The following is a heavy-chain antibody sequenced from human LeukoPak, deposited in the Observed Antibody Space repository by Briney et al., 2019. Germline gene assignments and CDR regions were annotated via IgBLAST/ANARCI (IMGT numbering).Heavy chain of an antibody. CDR2: TYYSGST. Sequence: NPSETLSLTCTVSGGSVSSGNYYWSWIRQPPGKGLDWIVYTYYSGSTNYNPSLKSRVTISVDTSKNQFSLRLSSVTAADTAVYYCARDPSGYFNYWGQGTLVTVSS. V-gene: IGHV4-61*01. J-gene: IGHJ4*02. D-gene: IGHD3-22*01. CDR3: ARDPSGYFNY. CDR1: GGSVSSGNYY.